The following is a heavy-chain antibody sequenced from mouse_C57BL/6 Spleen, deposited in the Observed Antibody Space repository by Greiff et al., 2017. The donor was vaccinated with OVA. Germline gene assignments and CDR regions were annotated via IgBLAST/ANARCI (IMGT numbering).Heavy chain of an antibody. CDR3: AIDYDGYLDY. CDR2: IYPGSGNT. V-gene: IGHV1-76*01. D-gene: IGHD2-4*01. Sequence: VQLQQSGAELVRPGASVKLSCKASGYTFTDYYINWVKQRPGQGLEWIARIYPGSGNTYYNEKFKGKATLTAEKSSSTAYMQLSSLTSEDSAVYFCAIDYDGYLDYWGQGTTLTVSS. CDR1: GYTFTDYY. J-gene: IGHJ2*01.